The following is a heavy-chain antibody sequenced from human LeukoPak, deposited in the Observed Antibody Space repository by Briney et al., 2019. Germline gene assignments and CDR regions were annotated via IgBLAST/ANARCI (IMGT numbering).Heavy chain of an antibody. D-gene: IGHD1-26*01. CDR2: INHSGST. V-gene: IGHV4-34*01. CDR1: GGSFSGYY. Sequence: SETLSLTCAVYGGSFSGYYWSWIRQPPGKGLEWIGEINHSGSTNYNPSLKSRVTISVDMSKNQFSLKLSSVTAADTAVYYCAKNGGGSPNWFDTWGQGTLVTVSS. J-gene: IGHJ5*02. CDR3: AKNGGGSPNWFDT.